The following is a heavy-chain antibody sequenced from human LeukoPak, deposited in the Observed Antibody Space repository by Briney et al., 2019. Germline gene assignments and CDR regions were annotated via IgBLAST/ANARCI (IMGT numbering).Heavy chain of an antibody. J-gene: IGHJ6*02. CDR2: ISSTGGTI. CDR3: ARTKGRIAVAGTYYYYGMDV. V-gene: IGHV3-48*04. CDR1: GSTFSSNS. D-gene: IGHD6-19*01. Sequence: GGSLRLSCAASGSTFSSNSMNWVRQAPGKGLEWVSYISSTGGTIYYADSMKGRFTISRDNAKNSLYLQMNSLRVEDTAVYYCARTKGRIAVAGTYYYYGMDVWGQGTTVTVSS.